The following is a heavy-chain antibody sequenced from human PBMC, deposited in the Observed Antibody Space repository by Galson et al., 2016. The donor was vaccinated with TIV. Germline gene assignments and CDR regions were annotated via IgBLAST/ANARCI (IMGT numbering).Heavy chain of an antibody. CDR1: GYTFTGYF. J-gene: IGHJ2*01. Sequence: SAKVSCKASGYTFTGYFMHWVRQAPGQGLEWMGWINPNSGGTNYAQKFQGRVTMTRDTSISTAYMELSSLISDDTAMYFCARAPTLIVATIYWYFDLWGRGTLVTVSS. CDR2: INPNSGGT. D-gene: IGHD5-12*01. CDR3: ARAPTLIVATIYWYFDL. V-gene: IGHV1-2*02.